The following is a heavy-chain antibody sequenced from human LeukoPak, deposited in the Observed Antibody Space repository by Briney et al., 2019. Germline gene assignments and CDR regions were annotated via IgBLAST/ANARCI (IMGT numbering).Heavy chain of an antibody. Sequence: GGSLRLSCAASGFTFSNAWMSWVRQAPGKGLEWVGRIKSKTDGGTTDYAAPVKGRFTISRDDSKNTLYLQMNSLKTEDTAVYYCTTTLFSSSWYRGGYFDYWGQGTLVTVSS. J-gene: IGHJ4*02. D-gene: IGHD6-13*01. V-gene: IGHV3-15*01. CDR3: TTTLFSSSWYRGGYFDY. CDR2: IKSKTDGGTT. CDR1: GFTFSNAW.